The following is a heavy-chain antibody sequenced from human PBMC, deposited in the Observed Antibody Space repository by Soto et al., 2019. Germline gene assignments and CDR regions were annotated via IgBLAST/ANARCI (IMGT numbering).Heavy chain of an antibody. CDR3: ARVFLWLGEFDTYYYYGMDV. CDR2: MNPNSGNT. Sequence: VKVSGKAYGYTVTSHDITLVRHSTGQGHEWMGWMNPNSGNTGYAQKFQGRVNMTRNTSISTAYMELSSLRSEDTAVYYCARVFLWLGEFDTYYYYGMDVWGQGTTVTDSS. J-gene: IGHJ6*02. V-gene: IGHV1-8*01. D-gene: IGHD3-10*01. CDR1: GYTVTSHD.